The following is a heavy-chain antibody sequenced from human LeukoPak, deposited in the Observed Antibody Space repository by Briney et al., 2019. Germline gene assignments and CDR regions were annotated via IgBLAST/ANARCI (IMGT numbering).Heavy chain of an antibody. CDR1: GFTFSSHA. CDR3: ARGYCSSTSCSPYYYYMDV. D-gene: IGHD2-2*01. Sequence: GGSLRLSCVASGFTFSSHAMSWVRQAPGKGLEWVSVIYSGGSTYYADSVKGRFTISRDNSKNTLYLQMNSLRAEDTAVYYCARGYCSSTSCSPYYYYMDVWGKGTTVTVSS. V-gene: IGHV3-53*01. CDR2: IYSGGST. J-gene: IGHJ6*03.